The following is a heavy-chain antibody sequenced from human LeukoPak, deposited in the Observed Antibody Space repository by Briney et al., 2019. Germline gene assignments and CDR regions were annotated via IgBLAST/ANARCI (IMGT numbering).Heavy chain of an antibody. CDR2: IGPHSSAT. V-gene: IGHV1-2*02. CDR3: AREGNGLLSKDFDY. CDR1: GFTFTDYY. D-gene: IGHD2/OR15-2a*01. Sequence: ASLKVSCKSSGFTFTDYYIHWVRQVPGQGLEWMGYIGPHSSATSSPQEFQGRVTMTRDTSMSTAYMELTRLTSDDTAVYYCAREGNGLLSKDFDYWGQGTLVTVSS. J-gene: IGHJ4*02.